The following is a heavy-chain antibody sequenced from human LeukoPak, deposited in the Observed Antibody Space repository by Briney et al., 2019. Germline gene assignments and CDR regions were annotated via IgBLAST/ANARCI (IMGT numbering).Heavy chain of an antibody. V-gene: IGHV3-23*01. CDR1: GFSFSTYG. CDR2: IYGSDDTT. J-gene: IGHJ4*02. CDR3: AKDQRPDTGYDIDY. Sequence: GGSLRLSCSASGFSFSTYGMSWVRQAPRKGLEWVSTIYGSDDTTRYAESVKGRFTISRDNSKETLYLRMNNLRAEDTAVYYCAKDQRPDTGYDIDYWGQGTLVTVSS. D-gene: IGHD3-9*01.